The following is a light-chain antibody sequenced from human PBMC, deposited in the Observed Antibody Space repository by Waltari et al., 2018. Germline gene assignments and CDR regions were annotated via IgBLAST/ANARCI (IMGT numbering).Light chain of an antibody. V-gene: IGLV2-14*03. Sequence: QSAPTQPPSVSGSPGQSVTISCTGTSSDVGTYNYVSWYQQHPGKAPKLMIYGVSNRPSGVSDRFSGSKSGNTASLTISGLHAEDEADYYCCSYTTSSTWVFGGGTRLTVL. CDR2: GVS. CDR3: CSYTTSSTWV. J-gene: IGLJ2*01. CDR1: SSDVGTYNY.